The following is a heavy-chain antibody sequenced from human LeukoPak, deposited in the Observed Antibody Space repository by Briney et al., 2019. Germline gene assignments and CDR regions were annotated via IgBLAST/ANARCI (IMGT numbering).Heavy chain of an antibody. D-gene: IGHD6-19*01. Sequence: SETLSLTCTVSGGSISSSSYYWGWIRQPPGKGLEWIGYIYHSGSTYYNPSLKSRVTISVDTSKNQFSLKLSSVTAADTAVYYCARVDPRGIAVAHFDYWGQGTLVTVSS. CDR1: GGSISSSSYY. CDR3: ARVDPRGIAVAHFDY. V-gene: IGHV4-30-4*08. CDR2: IYHSGST. J-gene: IGHJ4*02.